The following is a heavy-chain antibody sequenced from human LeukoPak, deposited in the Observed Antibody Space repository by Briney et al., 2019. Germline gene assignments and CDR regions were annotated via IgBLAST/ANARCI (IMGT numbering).Heavy chain of an antibody. J-gene: IGHJ6*02. Sequence: ASVKVSCKASGYTFTGYYMHWVRQAPGQGLEWMGRINPNSGGTNYAQKFQGRVTMTRDTSISTAYMELSSLRSEDTAVYYCARGAHIAAADDGNYYYYYGMDVWGQGTTVTVSS. CDR3: ARGAHIAAADDGNYYYYYGMDV. D-gene: IGHD6-13*01. CDR2: INPNSGGT. V-gene: IGHV1-2*06. CDR1: GYTFTGYY.